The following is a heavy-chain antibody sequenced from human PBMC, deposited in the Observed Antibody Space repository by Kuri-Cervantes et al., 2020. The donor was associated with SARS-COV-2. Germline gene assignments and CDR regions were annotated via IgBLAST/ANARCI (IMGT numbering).Heavy chain of an antibody. CDR1: PSTFRSSW. CDR2: INSDGSST. J-gene: IGHJ4*02. V-gene: IGHV3-74*01. D-gene: IGHD4-17*01. Sequence: WESLSLTCAASPSTFRSSWRHWFRQAPGKGLVWVSRINSDGSSTSYADSVKGRFTISRDNAKNTLYLQMNSLRAEDTAVYYCARASSHGDYPPGHFDYWGQGTLVTVSS. CDR3: ARASSHGDYPPGHFDY.